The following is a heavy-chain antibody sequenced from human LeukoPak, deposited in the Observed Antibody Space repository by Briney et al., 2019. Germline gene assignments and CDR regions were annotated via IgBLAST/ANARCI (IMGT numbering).Heavy chain of an antibody. CDR3: ARQHTIFGVVILDY. Sequence: PSETLSLTCTVSGYSISSGYYWGWIRQPPGKGLEWIGSIYHSGSTYYNPSLKSRVTISVDTSKNQFSLKLSSVTAADTAVYYCARQHTIFGVVILDYWGQGTLVTVSS. D-gene: IGHD3-3*01. CDR1: GYSISSGYY. CDR2: IYHSGST. J-gene: IGHJ4*02. V-gene: IGHV4-38-2*02.